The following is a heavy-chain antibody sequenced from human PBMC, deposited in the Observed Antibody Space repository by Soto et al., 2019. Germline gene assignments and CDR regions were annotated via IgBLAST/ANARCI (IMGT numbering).Heavy chain of an antibody. CDR1: GDSINSYY. Sequence: QVQLQESGPGLVKPSETLSLTCTVSGDSINSYYWSWLRQPAGKGLEWIGRVSTSGSTKYNPSLKSRVSMPVDTSKNQLSLKLSSVTAADTAVYYCARVGVARSLEYFDYWGRGSLVIVSS. CDR2: VSTSGST. V-gene: IGHV4-4*07. D-gene: IGHD6-19*01. CDR3: ARVGVARSLEYFDY. J-gene: IGHJ4*02.